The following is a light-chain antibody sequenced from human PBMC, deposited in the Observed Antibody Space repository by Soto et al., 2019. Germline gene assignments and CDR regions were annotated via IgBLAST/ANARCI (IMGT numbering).Light chain of an antibody. CDR3: LPHNSYPWT. CDR2: TTF. V-gene: IGKV1-17*01. CDR1: QSVRSH. Sequence: DIHMTQSPPTLSASVGDTVSITCRASQSVRSHLTWYQQTPGRAPKVLIYTTFSLPRGVPSRFSGSGSATEFTLTISRLQPDDFATYYCLPHNSYPWTCGQGTKVDI. J-gene: IGKJ1*01.